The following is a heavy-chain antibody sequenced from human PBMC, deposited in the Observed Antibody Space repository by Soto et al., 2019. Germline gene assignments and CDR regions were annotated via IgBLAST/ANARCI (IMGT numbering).Heavy chain of an antibody. CDR1: GFSFRSYA. D-gene: IGHD3-9*01. V-gene: IGHV3-33*01. Sequence: GGSLRLSCTASGFSFRSYAMHWVRQAPGKGLEWVAVILYDGSNKHFADSVKGRFTVSRDNSNDTFYLQMDSLRAEDTAVYYCARELTLGSLSVYYYHGMDVWGQGTTVTVS. J-gene: IGHJ6*02. CDR3: ARELTLGSLSVYYYHGMDV. CDR2: ILYDGSNK.